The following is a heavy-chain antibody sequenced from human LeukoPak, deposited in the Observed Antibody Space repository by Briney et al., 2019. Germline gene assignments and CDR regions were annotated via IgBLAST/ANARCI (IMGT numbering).Heavy chain of an antibody. D-gene: IGHD2-15*01. J-gene: IGHJ3*02. Sequence: SETLSLTCTVSGGSISNYYWSWIRQPAGKGLEWIGRKYARGSSNYNPPVQSRVTMSVDTSKNQFSLKLRSVTATDTAVYYCARGRYCSADICTGGDSFDIWGQGTMVSVSP. CDR1: GGSISNYY. CDR3: ARGRYCSADICTGGDSFDI. CDR2: KYARGSS. V-gene: IGHV4-4*07.